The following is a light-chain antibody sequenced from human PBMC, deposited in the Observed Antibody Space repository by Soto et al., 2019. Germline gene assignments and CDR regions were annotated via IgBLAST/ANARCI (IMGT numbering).Light chain of an antibody. J-gene: IGKJ2*01. CDR1: QSVSSN. CDR2: DAS. Sequence: EVVMTQSPATLSVALGERATLSCRASQSVSSNLAWYQQKSGQAPRLLIYDASTGATGVPARFSGSGSGTEFTLTINSMQSEDSAIYYCQQYNSWPPEYTFGQGTKLEIK. V-gene: IGKV3-15*01. CDR3: QQYNSWPPEYT.